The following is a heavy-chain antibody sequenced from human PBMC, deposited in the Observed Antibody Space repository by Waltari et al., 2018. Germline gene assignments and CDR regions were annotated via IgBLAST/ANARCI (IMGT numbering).Heavy chain of an antibody. D-gene: IGHD3-10*01. CDR3: ARSGSITRVRGGDMAY. CDR2: INAGNGNT. Sequence: QVQLVQSGAEVKKPGASVKVSCKASGYTFTSYAMHWVRQAPGQRLEWMGWINAGNGNTKDSQEFQGRVTITRDTSASTAYIELSSLRAEDMAVYYCARSGSITRVRGGDMAYWGQGTLVTVSS. CDR1: GYTFTSYA. V-gene: IGHV1-3*03. J-gene: IGHJ4*02.